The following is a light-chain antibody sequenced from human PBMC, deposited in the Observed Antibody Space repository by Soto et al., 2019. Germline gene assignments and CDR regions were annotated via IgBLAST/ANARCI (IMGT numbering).Light chain of an antibody. J-gene: IGKJ3*01. CDR2: KAS. CDR1: QSISSW. V-gene: IGKV1-5*03. CDR3: QQLNSYPRT. Sequence: IQMTQSPSTLSASVGDRVTITCRASQSISSWLAWYQQKPGKAPKLLIYKASSLESGVPSRFSGSGSGTEVTLTISSLQPDDFATYYCQQLNSYPRTFGPGTKVD.